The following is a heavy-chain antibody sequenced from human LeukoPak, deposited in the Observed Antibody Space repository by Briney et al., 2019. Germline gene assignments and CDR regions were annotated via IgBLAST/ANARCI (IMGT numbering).Heavy chain of an antibody. D-gene: IGHD5-18*01. CDR1: GYTFTGYY. CDR3: ASLDSYGHYYYGMDV. V-gene: IGHV1-69*13. Sequence: SVKVSCKASGYTFTGYYMHWVRQAPGQGLEWMGGIIPIFGTANYAQKFQGRVTITADESTSTAYMELSSLRSEDTAVYYCASLDSYGHYYYGMDVWGQGTTVTVSS. J-gene: IGHJ6*02. CDR2: IIPIFGTA.